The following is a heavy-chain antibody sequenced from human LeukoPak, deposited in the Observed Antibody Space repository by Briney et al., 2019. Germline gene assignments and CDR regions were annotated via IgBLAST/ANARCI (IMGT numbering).Heavy chain of an antibody. Sequence: GGSLRLSCTTSGFTFGDYSMRWFRQAPGKGLEWVGFIRRKASGATTEYAASVKGRFTISRDDSESIAYLQMNSLKTEDTAVYFCTRRRGYVFDYWGQGTLVTVSS. CDR3: TRRRGYVFDY. D-gene: IGHD5-12*01. V-gene: IGHV3-49*03. J-gene: IGHJ4*02. CDR1: GFTFGDYS. CDR2: IRRKASGATT.